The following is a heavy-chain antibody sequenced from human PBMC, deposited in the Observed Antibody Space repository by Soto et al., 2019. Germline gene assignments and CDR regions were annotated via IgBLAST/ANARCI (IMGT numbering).Heavy chain of an antibody. D-gene: IGHD3-16*02. Sequence: PGESLKISCKGSGYSFTSYWISWERQMPGKGLEWMGRIDPSDSYTNYSPSFQGHVTISADKSISTAYLQWSSLKASDTAMYYCAISVSVWGSYRYTRPWDYWGQGTLVTVSS. CDR2: IDPSDSYT. CDR1: GYSFTSYW. V-gene: IGHV5-10-1*01. CDR3: AISVSVWGSYRYTRPWDY. J-gene: IGHJ4*02.